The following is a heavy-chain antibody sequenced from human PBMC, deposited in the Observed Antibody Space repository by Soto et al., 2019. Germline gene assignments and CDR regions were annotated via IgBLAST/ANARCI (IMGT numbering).Heavy chain of an antibody. D-gene: IGHD5-18*01. Sequence: EVQLLESGGGLAQPGGSLRLSCEVSGFTFRKYVMTWVRQAPGKGLEWVSSLSSTGGSTYYADSGKGRFTVSRDNSKNTLCLQMNSLRAEDAGIYYCAKDPGFREWIPQGGLDFWGPGTTVAGSS. CDR3: AKDPGFREWIPQGGLDF. V-gene: IGHV3-23*01. CDR1: GFTFRKYV. CDR2: LSSTGGST. J-gene: IGHJ6*02.